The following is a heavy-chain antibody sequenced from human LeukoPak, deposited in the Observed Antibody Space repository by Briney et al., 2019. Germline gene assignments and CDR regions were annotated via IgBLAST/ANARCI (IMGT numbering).Heavy chain of an antibody. D-gene: IGHD3-10*01. CDR3: AKAVLLWFGELYSRGAFDI. J-gene: IGHJ3*02. Sequence: PGGSLRLSCAASGFTFSSYAMHWVRQAPGKGLEWVAVISYDGSNKYYADSVKGRFTISRDNSKNTLYLQMNSLRAEDTAVYYCAKAVLLWFGELYSRGAFDIWGQGTMVTVSS. V-gene: IGHV3-30-3*01. CDR2: ISYDGSNK. CDR1: GFTFSSYA.